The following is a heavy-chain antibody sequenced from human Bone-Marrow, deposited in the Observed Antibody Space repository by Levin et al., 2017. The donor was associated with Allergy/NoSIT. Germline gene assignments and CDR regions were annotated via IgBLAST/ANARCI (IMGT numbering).Heavy chain of an antibody. CDR2: IRSNSYGGTT. V-gene: IGHV3-49*04. Sequence: GESLKISCVGSEFTFRDYSMSWVRQAPGKGLEWVGFIRSNSYGGTTQYAAPLKGRFTISRADSNSVVYLQMNNLKTEDTGVYSCTSRTDLRFLEHLSDYYGMDVWGQGTTVTVSS. D-gene: IGHD3-3*01. J-gene: IGHJ6*02. CDR1: EFTFRDYS. CDR3: TSRTDLRFLEHLSDYYGMDV.